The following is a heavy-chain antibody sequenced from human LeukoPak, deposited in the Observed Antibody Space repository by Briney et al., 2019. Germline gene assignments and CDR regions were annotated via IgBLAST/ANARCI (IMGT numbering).Heavy chain of an antibody. Sequence: GGSLKLLLTAPRFRFEEYAIHWGRQAPGKGLEWVSVVSGDGVSTSYGDSVKGRFTISRDNSKNSLYLHMNSLRTEETALYYSATDICSSTGCYVHYPDTSGQGTLVTVSS. J-gene: IGHJ5*02. V-gene: IGHV3-43*02. CDR1: RFRFEEYA. CDR3: ATDICSSTGCYVHYPDT. D-gene: IGHD2-2*01. CDR2: VSGDGVST.